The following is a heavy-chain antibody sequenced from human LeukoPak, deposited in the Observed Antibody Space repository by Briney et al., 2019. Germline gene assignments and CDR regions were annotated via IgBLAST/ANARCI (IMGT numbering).Heavy chain of an antibody. D-gene: IGHD3-22*01. Sequence: PSETLSLTCSVYGGSFSGYYWIWIRQPPGKGLEWIGEINHSGSTKYNPSLESRVTISVDTSKNQFSLKLTSVTAADTAVYYCARDRNYYDSTSYHRVDYWGQGTLVTVSS. J-gene: IGHJ4*02. CDR1: GGSFSGYY. CDR3: ARDRNYYDSTSYHRVDY. CDR2: INHSGST. V-gene: IGHV4-34*01.